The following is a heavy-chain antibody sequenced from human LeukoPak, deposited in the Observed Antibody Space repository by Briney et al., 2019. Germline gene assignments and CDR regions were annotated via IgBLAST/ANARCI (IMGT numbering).Heavy chain of an antibody. D-gene: IGHD6-6*01. CDR2: IYYNGST. V-gene: IGHV4-39*07. Sequence: SETLSLTCTVSGGSISSSSYYWGWIRQPPGKGLEWIGSIYYNGSTYYNPSLKSRVTISVDTSKNQFSLKLSSVTAADTAVYYCFVSPYSSSHVVSAFDIWGQGTMVTVSS. CDR1: GGSISSSSYY. J-gene: IGHJ3*02. CDR3: FVSPYSSSHVVSAFDI.